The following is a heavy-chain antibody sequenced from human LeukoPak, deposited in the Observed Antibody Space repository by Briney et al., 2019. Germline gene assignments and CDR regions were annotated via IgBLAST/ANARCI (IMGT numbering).Heavy chain of an antibody. D-gene: IGHD2-2*01. V-gene: IGHV4-39*07. Sequence: SETLSLTCTVSGGSISSSSYYWGWIRQPPGKGLEWIGSIYYSGSTYYNPSLKSRVTISVDTSKNQFSLKLSSVTAADTAVYYCARSPTKRVPEDYWGQGTLVTVSS. CDR2: IYYSGST. CDR3: ARSPTKRVPEDY. CDR1: GGSISSSSYY. J-gene: IGHJ4*02.